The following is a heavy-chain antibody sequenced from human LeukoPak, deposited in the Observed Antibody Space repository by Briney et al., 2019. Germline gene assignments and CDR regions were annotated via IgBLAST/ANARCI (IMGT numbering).Heavy chain of an antibody. V-gene: IGHV3-74*01. J-gene: IGHJ1*01. CDR3: ARAPSEIGGYYPEYFRH. Sequence: GGSLRLSCAASGFTFSSYWMHWVRQAPGKGLVWVSRIKSDGSTNYADSVKGRFTTSRDNAKNTVSLQMDSLRAEDTGVYYCARAPSEIGGYYPEYFRHWGQGTLVTVSS. CDR1: GFTFSSYW. D-gene: IGHD3-22*01. CDR2: IKSDGST.